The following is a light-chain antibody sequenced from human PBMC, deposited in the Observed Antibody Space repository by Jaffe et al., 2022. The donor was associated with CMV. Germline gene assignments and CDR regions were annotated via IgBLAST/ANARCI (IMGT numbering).Light chain of an antibody. CDR1: SSNIGGGSD. V-gene: IGLV1-40*01. Sequence: QSVLTQPPSVSGAPGQRVTISCTGSSSNIGGGSDVHWYQQLPGTAPRVIIYRNTDRPSGVSDRFSASKSGASASLAIAGLQAEDEADYYCQAYDRSLSGPEVFGTGTRVTVL. CDR3: QAYDRSLSGPEV. CDR2: RNT. J-gene: IGLJ1*01.